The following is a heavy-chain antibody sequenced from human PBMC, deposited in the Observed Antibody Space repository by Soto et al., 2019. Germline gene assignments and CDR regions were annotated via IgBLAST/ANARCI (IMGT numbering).Heavy chain of an antibody. D-gene: IGHD3-10*01. J-gene: IGHJ4*02. CDR2: ISTYNGNT. V-gene: IGHV1-18*01. Sequence: ASVKVSCKASGYTFTSYGSSWVRQAPGQGLEWMGWISTYNGNTKYAQKLQGRVTMTTDTSTSTAYMELRSLRSDDTAVFYCAREMVRGVGFDYWGRGTLVTSPQ. CDR3: AREMVRGVGFDY. CDR1: GYTFTSYG.